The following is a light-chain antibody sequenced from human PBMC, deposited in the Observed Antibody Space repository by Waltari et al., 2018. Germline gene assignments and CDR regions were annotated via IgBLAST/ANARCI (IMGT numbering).Light chain of an antibody. J-gene: IGKJ1*01. V-gene: IGKV3-20*01. CDR3: QHHVRLPAT. Sequence: EIVLTQSPGTLSLSPGERATLSCRASQSVSRYLAWYQQKPGQAPRLLIYAASTRATGIPDRFSGRGSGTDFSLTISRLEPEDFAVYFCQHHVRLPATFGQGTKVEIK. CDR2: AAS. CDR1: QSVSRY.